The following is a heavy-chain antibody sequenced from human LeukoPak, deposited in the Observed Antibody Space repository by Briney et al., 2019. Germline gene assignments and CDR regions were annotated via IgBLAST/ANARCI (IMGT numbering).Heavy chain of an antibody. J-gene: IGHJ4*02. D-gene: IGHD6-19*01. CDR1: GFPFSIDE. Sequence: GGSLRLSCAVSGFPFSIDEMNWVRQAPGRGLEWVSNIGSSGTTIYYADSVKGRFSISRDNAKNSLYLQMNSLRVEDTAVCYCALLAVASDFDYWGQGALVTVSS. CDR2: IGSSGTTI. CDR3: ALLAVASDFDY. V-gene: IGHV3-48*03.